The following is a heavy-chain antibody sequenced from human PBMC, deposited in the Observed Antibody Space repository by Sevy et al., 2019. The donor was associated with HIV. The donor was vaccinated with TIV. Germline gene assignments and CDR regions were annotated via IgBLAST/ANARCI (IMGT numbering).Heavy chain of an antibody. CDR3: VKGTMEAIMDLYDALDF. D-gene: IGHD3-10*01. V-gene: IGHV3-9*01. J-gene: IGHJ3*01. Sequence: GGSLRLSCAASGFTFADYAMHWVRQVPGKGLEWVSGITWSSNTVDYADSVKGRFTISRDNAKNSLYLQMNSLRADDTALYYCVKGTMEAIMDLYDALDFWGQGTMVTVSS. CDR2: ITWSSNTV. CDR1: GFTFADYA.